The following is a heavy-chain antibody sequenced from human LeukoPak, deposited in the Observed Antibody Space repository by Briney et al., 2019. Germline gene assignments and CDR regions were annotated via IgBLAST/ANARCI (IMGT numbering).Heavy chain of an antibody. J-gene: IGHJ4*02. D-gene: IGHD6-19*01. V-gene: IGHV3-64D*06. Sequence: GGSLGLSCSASGFTFSSYAMHWVRQAPGKGLEYVSAISSNGGSTYYADSVKGRFTISRDNSKNTLYLQMSSLRAEDPAVYYCVKDFGSGSFDYWGQGPLVTVSS. CDR1: GFTFSSYA. CDR2: ISSNGGST. CDR3: VKDFGSGSFDY.